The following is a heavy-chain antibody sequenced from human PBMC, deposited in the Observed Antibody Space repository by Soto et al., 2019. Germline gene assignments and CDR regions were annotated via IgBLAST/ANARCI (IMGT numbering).Heavy chain of an antibody. CDR3: AKVLDSYGYYYYGMDV. D-gene: IGHD5-18*01. V-gene: IGHV3-23*01. Sequence: GFLRLCYAASGLTFRNYAMSWISQAPGKGLEWVSAISGSGGSTYYADSVKGRFTISRDNSKNTLYLQMNSLRAEDTAVYYCAKVLDSYGYYYYGMDVWGQGTTVTVSS. CDR1: GLTFRNYA. CDR2: ISGSGGST. J-gene: IGHJ6*02.